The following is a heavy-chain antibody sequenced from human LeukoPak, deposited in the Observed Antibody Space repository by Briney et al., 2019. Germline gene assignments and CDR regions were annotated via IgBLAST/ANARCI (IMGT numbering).Heavy chain of an antibody. CDR3: ARGGYSYGYFGTFNY. CDR1: GGSISSYY. J-gene: IGHJ4*02. D-gene: IGHD5-18*01. Sequence: SETLSLTCTVSGGSISSYYWSWIRQPPGKGLEWIGYIFYSGSTNYNPSLKSRVTISVDTSKNQFSLKLSSVTAADTAVYYCARGGYSYGYFGTFNYWGQGTLVTVSS. V-gene: IGHV4-59*12. CDR2: IFYSGST.